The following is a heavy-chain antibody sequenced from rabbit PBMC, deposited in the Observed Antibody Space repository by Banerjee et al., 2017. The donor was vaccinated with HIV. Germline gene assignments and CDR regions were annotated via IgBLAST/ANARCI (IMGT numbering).Heavy chain of an antibody. CDR1: GFSFSNRCV. CDR3: ARDFPGYGAWVYVTGNL. Sequence: QEQLEESGGDLVKPEGSLTLTCTASGFSFSNRCVMCWVRQTPGKGLEWIACINTSSGNAVYANWAKGRFTISKASSTTVTLQMTSLTAADTATNFCARDFPGYGAWVYVTGNLWGPGTLVTVS. D-gene: IGHD7-1*01. J-gene: IGHJ4*01. CDR2: INTSSGNA. V-gene: IGHV1S45*01.